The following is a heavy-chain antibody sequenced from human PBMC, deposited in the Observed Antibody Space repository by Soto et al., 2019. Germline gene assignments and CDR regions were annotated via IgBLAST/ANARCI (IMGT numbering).Heavy chain of an antibody. J-gene: IGHJ5*02. Sequence: ASVKVSCXASAYTFTDYYMHWVRQTPGQGLEWMGWINPTSAVTNFAQKFQGRVTMTRDTSIRTAYMELSRLRADDTAVYYCARVSSWGFNNWFGPWGQGPLVTVSS. CDR2: INPTSAVT. V-gene: IGHV1-2*02. D-gene: IGHD6-13*01. CDR3: ARVSSWGFNNWFGP. CDR1: AYTFTDYY.